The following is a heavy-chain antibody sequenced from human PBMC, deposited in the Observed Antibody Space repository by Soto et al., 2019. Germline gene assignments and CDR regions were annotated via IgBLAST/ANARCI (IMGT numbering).Heavy chain of an antibody. CDR2: ISGSGGST. Sequence: EVQLLESGGGLVKPGGSLRLSCAASGFTFSSYAMSWVRQAPGKGLEWVSAISGSGGSTYYADSVKGRFTISRDNSKNTLYLQMNSLRAEDTAVYYCAKAPAADNYYYMDVWGKGTTVTVSS. CDR1: GFTFSSYA. J-gene: IGHJ6*03. D-gene: IGHD6-13*01. CDR3: AKAPAADNYYYMDV. V-gene: IGHV3-23*01.